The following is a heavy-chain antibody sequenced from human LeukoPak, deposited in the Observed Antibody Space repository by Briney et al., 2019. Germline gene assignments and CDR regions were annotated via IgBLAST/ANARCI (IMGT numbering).Heavy chain of an antibody. CDR3: ARGRRGYYGSGSYYNSVWFDP. CDR1: GGSLSGDY. J-gene: IGHJ5*02. Sequence: PSETLSLTCGVYGGSLSGDYWSWIRQPPGKGLEWIGEINHSGSTNYNPSLKSRVTISVDTSKNQFSLKLSSVTAADTAVYYCARGRRGYYGSGSYYNSVWFDPWGQGTLVTVSS. CDR2: INHSGST. V-gene: IGHV4-34*01. D-gene: IGHD3-10*01.